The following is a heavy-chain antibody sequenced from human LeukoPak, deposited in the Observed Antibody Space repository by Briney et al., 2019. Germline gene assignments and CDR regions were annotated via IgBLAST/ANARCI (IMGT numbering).Heavy chain of an antibody. J-gene: IGHJ4*02. CDR1: RFTFSNYS. CDR2: ISWDGGST. V-gene: IGHV3-43D*03. Sequence: GGSLRLSCAASRFTFSNYSMNWVRQAPGKGLEWVSLISWDGGSTYYADSVKGRFTISRDNSKNSLYLQMNSLRAEDTALYYCAKVSPLHDYGHFDYWGQGTLVTVSS. CDR3: AKVSPLHDYGHFDY. D-gene: IGHD4-17*01.